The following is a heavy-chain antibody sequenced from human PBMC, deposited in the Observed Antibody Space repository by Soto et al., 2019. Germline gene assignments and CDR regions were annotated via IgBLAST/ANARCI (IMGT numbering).Heavy chain of an antibody. CDR2: ISGSGGST. J-gene: IGHJ4*02. D-gene: IGHD3-3*01. CDR3: AKWGGFWSGYFSHY. CDR1: GFTFSSYA. V-gene: IGHV3-23*01. Sequence: GGSLRLSCAASGFTFSSYAMSWVRQAPGKGLEWVSAISGSGGSTYYADSVKGRFTISRDNSKNTLYLQMNSLRAEDMAVYYCAKWGGFWSGYFSHYWGQGTLVTVSS.